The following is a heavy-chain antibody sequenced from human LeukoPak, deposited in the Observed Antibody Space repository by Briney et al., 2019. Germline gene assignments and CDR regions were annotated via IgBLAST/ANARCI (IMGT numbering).Heavy chain of an antibody. CDR3: ARFSGGSYSREGAFDI. V-gene: IGHV3-7*01. J-gene: IGHJ3*02. Sequence: GGSLRLSCAVSGFNFRDHWMDWVRQAPGKGLEWVGHIKNDGSESYYVDSLKGRFSISRDNPKNTLYLQMNSLRAEDTAVYYCARFSGGSYSREGAFDIWGQGTMVTVSS. D-gene: IGHD1-26*01. CDR2: IKNDGSES. CDR1: GFNFRDHW.